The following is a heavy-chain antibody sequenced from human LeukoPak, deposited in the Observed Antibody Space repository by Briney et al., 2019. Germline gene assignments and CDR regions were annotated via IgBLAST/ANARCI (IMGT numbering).Heavy chain of an antibody. V-gene: IGHV3-23*01. J-gene: IGHJ5*02. CDR3: ARDPESAVYCSGGSCYGWFDP. Sequence: GGSLRLSCAASGFPFSAYAMSWVRQAPGKGLEWVSAISASGDTTYYADSVRGRFTTSRDNSKNTLYLQMNSLRAGDTALYYCARDPESAVYCSGGSCYGWFDPWGQGTLVTVSS. CDR2: ISASGDTT. D-gene: IGHD2-15*01. CDR1: GFPFSAYA.